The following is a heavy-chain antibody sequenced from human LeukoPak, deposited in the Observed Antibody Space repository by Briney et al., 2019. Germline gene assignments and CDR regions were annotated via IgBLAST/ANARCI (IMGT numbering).Heavy chain of an antibody. D-gene: IGHD6-19*01. Sequence: SETLSLTCSVSGGSISLSYYYWVWIRQPPGKALEWIVSVYYSGTTSYNPSLKSRVTISVDMSKNHFSLRLSSVTAADTAMYYCARGTLYSGWSYYFDSWGQGSQVTVSS. CDR1: GGSISLSYYY. J-gene: IGHJ4*02. V-gene: IGHV4-39*07. CDR3: ARGTLYSGWSYYFDS. CDR2: VYYSGTT.